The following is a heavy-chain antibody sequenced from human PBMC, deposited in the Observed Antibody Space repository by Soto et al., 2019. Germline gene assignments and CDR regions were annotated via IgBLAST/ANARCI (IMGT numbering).Heavy chain of an antibody. V-gene: IGHV5-51*01. CDR3: ARHRGGNSAEYFQH. J-gene: IGHJ1*01. CDR1: GYNFTNCW. Sequence: GASLKISWKGSGYNFTNCWIGWVRQMPGKGLEWMGIIYPGDSDTRYSPSFQGQVTISADKSISTAYLQWSSLKASDTAMYYCARHRGGNSAEYFQHWGQGTLVTVSS. CDR2: IYPGDSDT. D-gene: IGHD2-21*02.